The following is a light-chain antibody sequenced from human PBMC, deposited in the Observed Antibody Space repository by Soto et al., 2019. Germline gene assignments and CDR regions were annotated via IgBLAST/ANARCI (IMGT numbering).Light chain of an antibody. J-gene: IGKJ5*01. CDR1: QTIYSN. CDR2: DAS. CDR3: QQRSNWPRT. Sequence: IVMTQSPATLSVSPGERATLSCRAGQTIYSNVAWYQQKPGQAPRLLIYDASNRATGIPARFSGSGSGTDFTLTISSLEPEDFAVYYCQQRSNWPRTFGQGTRLEIK. V-gene: IGKV3-11*01.